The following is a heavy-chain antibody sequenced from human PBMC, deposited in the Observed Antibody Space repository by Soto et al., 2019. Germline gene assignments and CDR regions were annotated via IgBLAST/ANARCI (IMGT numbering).Heavy chain of an antibody. V-gene: IGHV3-74*01. D-gene: IGHD4-4*01. CDR2: IDRDGSTT. Sequence: EVQLVESGGGLVQPGGSLRLSCAASGFTFSVYWMHWVRQAPGKGLVWVSRIDRDGSTTSYADSVKGRFTISRDNAKSTLYLQMNSLRAEDTAVYSCSRPGYSNYGPGVDVWGQGTTVTVSS. CDR3: SRPGYSNYGPGVDV. CDR1: GFTFSVYW. J-gene: IGHJ6*02.